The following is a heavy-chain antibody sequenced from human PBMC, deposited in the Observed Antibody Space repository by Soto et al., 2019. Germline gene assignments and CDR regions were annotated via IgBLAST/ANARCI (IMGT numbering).Heavy chain of an antibody. Sequence: SETLSLTCTVSGGSISSYYWSWIRQPPGKGLEWIGYIYYSGSTNYNPSLKSRVTISVDTSKNQFSLKLSSVTAADTAVYYCARWWGYCSSTSCWGNWFDPWGQGTLVTVSS. CDR1: GGSISSYY. CDR3: ARWWGYCSSTSCWGNWFDP. J-gene: IGHJ5*02. V-gene: IGHV4-59*08. CDR2: IYYSGST. D-gene: IGHD2-2*01.